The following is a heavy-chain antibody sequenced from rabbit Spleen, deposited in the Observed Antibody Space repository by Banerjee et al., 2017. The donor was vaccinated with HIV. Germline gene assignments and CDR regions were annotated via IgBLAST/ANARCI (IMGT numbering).Heavy chain of an antibody. D-gene: IGHD8-1*01. V-gene: IGHV1S40*01. CDR2: IASGSSGFT. Sequence: QSLEESGGDLVKPGGTLTLTCTASGFSFSSSDYMCWVRQAPGKGLEWISCIASGSSGFTYSATWAKGRFTISKTSSTTVTLQMTSLTVADTATYFCARDTGSSFSSYGMDLWGPGTLVTAS. CDR1: GFSFSSSDY. J-gene: IGHJ6*01. CDR3: ARDTGSSFSSYGMDL.